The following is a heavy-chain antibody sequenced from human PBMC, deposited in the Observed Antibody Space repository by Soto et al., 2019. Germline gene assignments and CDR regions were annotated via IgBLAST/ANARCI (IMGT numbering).Heavy chain of an antibody. J-gene: IGHJ5*02. CDR1: GYTFTSYC. Sequence: ASVKVSCKASGYTFTSYCISWVRQAPGQGLEWMGWISAYNGNTNYAQKLQGRVTMTTDTSTSTAYMELRSLRSDDTAVYYCARDPGANGSGCSLRCFDRWCQGTLVTVSS. V-gene: IGHV1-18*01. D-gene: IGHD6-19*01. CDR2: ISAYNGNT. CDR3: ARDPGANGSGCSLRCFDR.